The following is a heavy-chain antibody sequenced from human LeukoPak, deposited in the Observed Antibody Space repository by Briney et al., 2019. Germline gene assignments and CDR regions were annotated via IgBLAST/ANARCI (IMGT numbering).Heavy chain of an antibody. D-gene: IGHD3-22*01. Sequence: ASVKVSCKASGYTFTGYYMHWVRHAPGQGLEWMGWINPNSGGTNYAQKFQGRVTMTRGTSISTAYMELSRLRSDDTAVYYCARDEGTDNSGYLDAFDIWGQGTMVTVSS. CDR3: ARDEGTDNSGYLDAFDI. CDR1: GYTFTGYY. V-gene: IGHV1-2*02. CDR2: INPNSGGT. J-gene: IGHJ3*02.